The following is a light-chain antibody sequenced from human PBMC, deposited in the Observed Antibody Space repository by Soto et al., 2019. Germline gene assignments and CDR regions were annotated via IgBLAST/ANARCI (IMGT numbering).Light chain of an antibody. Sequence: EIVMTQSPATLSVSPGGRATLSCRASQSVDINLAWYQRRPGQSPRLLVYGAFSRATGLPARFSGRGSGTEFTLTISSLQFEDFAVYYCQQYNAWPHTFGQGTKLEI. J-gene: IGKJ2*01. CDR1: QSVDIN. CDR3: QQYNAWPHT. V-gene: IGKV3-15*01. CDR2: GAF.